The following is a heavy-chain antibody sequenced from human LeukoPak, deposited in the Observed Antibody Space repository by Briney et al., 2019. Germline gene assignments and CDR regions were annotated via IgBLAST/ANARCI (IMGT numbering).Heavy chain of an antibody. CDR3: AATTMNVAASGAFDI. CDR2: IVVGSGNT. V-gene: IGHV1-58*01. Sequence: SVKVSCKASGFTFTSSAVQWVRQARGQRLEGIGWIVVGSGNTNYAQKFQERVTITRDMSTSTAYMELSSLRSEDTAVYYCAATTMNVAASGAFDIWGQGTMVTVSS. D-gene: IGHD3-10*01. CDR1: GFTFTSSA. J-gene: IGHJ3*02.